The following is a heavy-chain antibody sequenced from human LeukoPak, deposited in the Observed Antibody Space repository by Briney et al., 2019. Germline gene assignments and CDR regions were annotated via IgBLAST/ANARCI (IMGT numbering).Heavy chain of an antibody. D-gene: IGHD6-19*01. CDR2: INEDGSNK. V-gene: IGHV3-7*01. CDR3: TRVIVAVPGYFDYFDF. J-gene: IGHJ4*02. CDR1: GFSFSNHY. Sequence: GGSLRLSCTASGFSFSNHYMRWIRQAPGKGLEWVANINEDGSNKWHLGSVKGRFTVSRDNARNSLYLQMNSLRVEDTAVYYCTRVIVAVPGYFDYFDFWGQGDLVTVSS.